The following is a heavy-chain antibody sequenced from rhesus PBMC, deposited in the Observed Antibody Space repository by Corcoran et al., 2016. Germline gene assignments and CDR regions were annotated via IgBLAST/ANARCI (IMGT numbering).Heavy chain of an antibody. CDR2: IYGSSTRT. CDR1: GGSISDSYR. Sequence: QVQLQESGPGVVQPSETLSLTCAVSGGSISDSYRWSWIRQPPGKGLEWIGYIYGSSTRTNSNPSLKRRVTIAQDTSKNQFSLKLSSVTAADTAVYYCARRSWNNVDYWGQGVLVTVSS. V-gene: IGHV4S10*01. J-gene: IGHJ4*01. D-gene: IGHD1-20*01. CDR3: ARRSWNNVDY.